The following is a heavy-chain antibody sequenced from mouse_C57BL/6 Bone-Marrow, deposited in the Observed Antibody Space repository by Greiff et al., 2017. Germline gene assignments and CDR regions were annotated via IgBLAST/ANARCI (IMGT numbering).Heavy chain of an antibody. CDR1: GFTFSSYG. CDR2: ISSGGSYT. J-gene: IGHJ2*01. D-gene: IGHD1-1*01. V-gene: IGHV5-6*02. CDR3: ARWGYGRREFDY. Sequence: EVKVIESGGDLVKPGGSLKLSCAASGFTFSSYGMSWVRQTPDKRLEWVATISSGGSYTYYPDSVKGRFTISRDTAKNTLYRQMSSLKSEDTAMYYCARWGYGRREFDYWGQGTTLTVSS.